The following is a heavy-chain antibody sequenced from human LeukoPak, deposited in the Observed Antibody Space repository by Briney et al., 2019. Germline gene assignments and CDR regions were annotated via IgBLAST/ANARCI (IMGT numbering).Heavy chain of an antibody. D-gene: IGHD1-1*01. CDR3: ATYKNQPHTLFFEF. CDR2: ILVDGSEK. V-gene: IGHV3-7*02. CDR1: GFTSRNYW. J-gene: IGHJ4*02. Sequence: VGSLRHSSAAPGFTSRNYWLNSVRQAPRKGLERVANILVDGSEKNYVDSVKGRFTTSRDNARNSLSLQMNSLRAENTAVYYCATYKNQPHTLFFEFWGQGALVIVSA.